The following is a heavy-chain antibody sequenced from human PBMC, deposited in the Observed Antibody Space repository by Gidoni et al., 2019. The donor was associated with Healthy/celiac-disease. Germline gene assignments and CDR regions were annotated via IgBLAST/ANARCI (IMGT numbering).Heavy chain of an antibody. CDR2: IRQDGREK. D-gene: IGHD3-3*01. J-gene: IGHJ5*02. Sequence: EVQLVESGGDLVQPGGSLRLSCAASRFTFSDYWMTWVRQAPGKGLQWVANIRQDGREKFYVDSVKGRFTISRDNAKNLLYLQMDNLRVDDTAVYYCVRDFAQFDIWGQGTLVSVSS. CDR1: RFTFSDYW. V-gene: IGHV3-7*01. CDR3: VRDFAQFDI.